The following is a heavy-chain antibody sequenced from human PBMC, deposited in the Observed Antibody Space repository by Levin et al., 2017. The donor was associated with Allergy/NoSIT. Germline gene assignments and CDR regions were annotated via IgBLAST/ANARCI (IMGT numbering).Heavy chain of an antibody. D-gene: IGHD2-8*02. V-gene: IGHV3-7*04. J-gene: IGHJ3*02. Sequence: QPGESLKISCAASGFTFSSYWMSWVRQAPGKGLEWVANIKQDGTEKFYVDSVKGRFTISKDNAKNSVDLHMISLRVEDSAVYFCARNWRSAFDIWGQGTMVTVSS. CDR1: GFTFSSYW. CDR2: IKQDGTEK. CDR3: ARNWRSAFDI.